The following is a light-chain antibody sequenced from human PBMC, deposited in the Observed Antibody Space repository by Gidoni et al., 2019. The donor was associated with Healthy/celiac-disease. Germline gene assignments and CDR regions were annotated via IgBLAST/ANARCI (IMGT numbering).Light chain of an antibody. CDR3: MQALQTPT. CDR2: LGS. Sequence: DIVLTQSPLSLPVTPGEPASISCRSSQSLLHSNGYNYLDWYLQKPVPSPQLLIYLGSNRASGVPDMFSGSGSGTDFTLKISRVEAEDVGVYYCMQALQTPTFXGXTKVEIK. V-gene: IGKV2-28*01. J-gene: IGKJ4*01. CDR1: QSLLHSNGYNY.